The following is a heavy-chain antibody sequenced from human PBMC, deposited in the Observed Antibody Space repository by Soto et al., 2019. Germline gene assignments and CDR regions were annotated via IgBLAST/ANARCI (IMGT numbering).Heavy chain of an antibody. CDR3: ARHPPLSRYSDS. D-gene: IGHD5-12*01. Sequence: QVQLVQSGTEVKKPGASVKVSCKASGYTFTDYGINWVRQAPGQGLEWMGWITPYNGNRNSAQKFQGRVTMTPNTSTSTAYLELRSLTSDDTAVYYCARHPPLSRYSDSWGQGTLVTVSS. CDR2: ITPYNGNR. J-gene: IGHJ4*02. CDR1: GYTFTDYG. V-gene: IGHV1-18*01.